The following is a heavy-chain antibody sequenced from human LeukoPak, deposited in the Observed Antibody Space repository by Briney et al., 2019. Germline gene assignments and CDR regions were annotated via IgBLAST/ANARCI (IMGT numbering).Heavy chain of an antibody. V-gene: IGHV3-15*01. J-gene: IGHJ4*02. CDR2: ITSKTDGGTT. CDR3: TRQSDY. Sequence: GGSLRLSCAVSGFTFSNAWMSWVRQAPGKGLEWVGRITSKTDGGTTDYAAPVKGRFTISRDDSKNTLYLQMNSLKTEDTAVYNYTRQSDYWGQGTLVAVSS. CDR1: GFTFSNAW.